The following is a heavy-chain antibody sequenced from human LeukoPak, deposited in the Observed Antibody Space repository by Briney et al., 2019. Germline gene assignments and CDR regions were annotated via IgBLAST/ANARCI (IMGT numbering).Heavy chain of an antibody. CDR1: GFTFKTYA. CDR2: ISAGGLNT. CDR3: AKYSTSIIRGAFDF. Sequence: PGGSLRLSCAASGFTFKTYAMSWVRQAPGEGLEWVASISAGGLNTYYADAVEGRFSISRDNSKDTMFLQMNSLRAEDTALYYCAKYSTSIIRGAFDFWGQGTMVTVSS. D-gene: IGHD3-10*01. J-gene: IGHJ3*01. V-gene: IGHV3-23*01.